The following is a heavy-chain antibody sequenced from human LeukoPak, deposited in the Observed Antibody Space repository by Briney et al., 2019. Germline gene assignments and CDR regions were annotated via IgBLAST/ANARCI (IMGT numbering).Heavy chain of an antibody. CDR2: ISSSGSTI. CDR3: ARDSYSSSWYSPYYYYMDV. V-gene: IGHV3-48*04. CDR1: GFTFSSYS. D-gene: IGHD6-13*01. Sequence: GGSLRLSCAASGFTFSSYSMNWVRQAPGKGLEWVSYISSSGSTIYYADSVKGRFTISRDNAKNSLYLQMNSLRAEDTAVYYCARDSYSSSWYSPYYYYMDVWGKGTTVTISS. J-gene: IGHJ6*03.